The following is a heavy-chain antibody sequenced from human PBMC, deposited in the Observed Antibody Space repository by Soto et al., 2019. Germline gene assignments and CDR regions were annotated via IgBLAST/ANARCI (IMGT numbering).Heavy chain of an antibody. D-gene: IGHD6-6*01. J-gene: IGHJ4*02. CDR3: AKEIGRGYSSSSVLDY. CDR2: ISWDFDST. CDR1: GFTFDEYT. Sequence: EVQLVESGGVVVQPGGSLRLSCAASGFTFDEYTMYWVRQAPGKGLEWVSLISWDFDSTYYADSVKGRFTLSRDNSKTSLFLQMNSLRTEDTALYYCAKEIGRGYSSSSVLDYWGQGTLVTVSS. V-gene: IGHV3-43*01.